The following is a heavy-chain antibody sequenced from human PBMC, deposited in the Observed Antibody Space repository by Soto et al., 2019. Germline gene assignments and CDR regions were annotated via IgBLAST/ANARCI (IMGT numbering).Heavy chain of an antibody. V-gene: IGHV4-59*01. CDR3: ARDTGFSGGSSPDAFDI. CDR2: IYYSGST. CDR1: GGSISSYY. J-gene: IGHJ3*02. Sequence: SETLSLTCTVSGGSISSYYWSWIRQPPGKGLEWIGYIYYSGSTNYNPSLKSRVTISVDTSKNQFSLKLSSVTAADTAVYYCARDTGFSGGSSPDAFDIWGQGTMVTVSS. D-gene: IGHD2-15*01.